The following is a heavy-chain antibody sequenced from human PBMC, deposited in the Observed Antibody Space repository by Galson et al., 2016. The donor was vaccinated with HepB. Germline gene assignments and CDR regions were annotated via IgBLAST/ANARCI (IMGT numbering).Heavy chain of an antibody. D-gene: IGHD2-21*01. J-gene: IGHJ4*02. CDR3: AKEAAPTVKSGSDVDY. CDR1: GFTFGTYA. CDR2: ISYDGSNK. Sequence: SLRLSCAASGFTFGTYAMHWVRQAPGKGLEWVAVISYDGSNKFYADSVKGRFTISRDNSKNTLYLQMNSLRDEDTAVYYCAKEAAPTVKSGSDVDYWGQGTLVTVSS. V-gene: IGHV3-30*18.